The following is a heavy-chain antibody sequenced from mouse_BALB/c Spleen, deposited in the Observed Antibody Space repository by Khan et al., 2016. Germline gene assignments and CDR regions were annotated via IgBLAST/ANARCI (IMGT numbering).Heavy chain of an antibody. V-gene: IGHV3-8*02. CDR2: INYSGGT. CDR3: VSYILNDVDY. J-gene: IGHJ2*01. D-gene: IGHD1-3*01. CDR1: DDSITSGY. Sequence: EVQLQESGPSLVKPSQTLSLTCSVTDDSITSGYWNWIRKFPGNKLEYMGYINYSGGTYYNPSLKSRISITRDTSKNQYYLQLNSVPSEDTATYYGVSYILNDVDYWGQGTTLTVSS.